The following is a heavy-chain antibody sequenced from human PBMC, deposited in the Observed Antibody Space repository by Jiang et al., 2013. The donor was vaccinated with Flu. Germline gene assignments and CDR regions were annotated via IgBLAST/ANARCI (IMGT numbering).Heavy chain of an antibody. CDR1: GYTFTGYY. CDR2: INPNSGGT. V-gene: IGHV1-2*02. D-gene: IGHD3-22*01. CDR3: ARALKPFYYYDPRWDAFDI. Sequence: EVKKPGASVKVSCKASGYTFTGYYMHWVRQAPGQGLEWMGWINPNSGGTNYAQKFQGRVTMTRDTSISTAYMELSRLRSDDTAVYYCARALKPFYYYDPRWDAFDIWGQGTMVTVSS. J-gene: IGHJ3*02.